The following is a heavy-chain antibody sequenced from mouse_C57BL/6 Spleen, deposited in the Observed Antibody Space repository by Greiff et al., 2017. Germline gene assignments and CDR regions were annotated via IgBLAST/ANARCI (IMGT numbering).Heavy chain of an antibody. J-gene: IGHJ1*03. CDR2: IWGGGST. D-gene: IGHD1-1*01. Sequence: VQRVESGPGLVAPSQSLSITCTVSGFSLTSYGVDWVRQPPGKGLEWLGGIWGGGSTNYNSALMSRLSISKDNSKSQFSLKMTSLQTDDTAIYYCAKRHYYGSSYGYFDVWGTGTTVTVSS. V-gene: IGHV2-9*01. CDR3: AKRHYYGSSYGYFDV. CDR1: GFSLTSYG.